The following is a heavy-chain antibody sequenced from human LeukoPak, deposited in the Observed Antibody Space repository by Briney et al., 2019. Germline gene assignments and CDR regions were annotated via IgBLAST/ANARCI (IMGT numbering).Heavy chain of an antibody. Sequence: GGSLRLSCVASGFTFSDYYMSWIRQAPGKGLEWVSYISSSGSNIYYADSVKGRFTISRDNAKNSLYLQLNSLRAEDTAVYYCARQTIVVHTRDDHWGQGTLVTVSS. D-gene: IGHD3-22*01. V-gene: IGHV3-11*01. J-gene: IGHJ4*02. CDR1: GFTFSDYY. CDR2: ISSSGSNI. CDR3: ARQTIVVHTRDDH.